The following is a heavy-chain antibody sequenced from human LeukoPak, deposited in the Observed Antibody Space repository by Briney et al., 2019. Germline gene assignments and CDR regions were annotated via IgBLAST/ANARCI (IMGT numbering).Heavy chain of an antibody. Sequence: GGSLRLSCAASGFTFSSYAMSWVRQAPGKGLEWVSAISGSGGSTYYADSVKGRFTISRDNSKDTLYLQMNSVRAEDAAVYYCAKALYDGSGFYYYFDHWGQGILVTVSS. D-gene: IGHD3-22*01. CDR3: AKALYDGSGFYYYFDH. V-gene: IGHV3-23*01. CDR2: ISGSGGST. J-gene: IGHJ4*02. CDR1: GFTFSSYA.